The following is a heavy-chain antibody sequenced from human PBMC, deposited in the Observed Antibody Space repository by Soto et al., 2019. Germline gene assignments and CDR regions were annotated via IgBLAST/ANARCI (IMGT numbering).Heavy chain of an antibody. Sequence: QVQLVQSGAEVKKPGSSVKVSCKTSGGTFSSYAVSWVRQSPGQGLEWMGGIIPILDAANYAQKFQGKVTITADESTSTAYMDLSSLRSEDTAVNFCAAGGRSSWLSDYWGQGTLVTVSA. CDR1: GGTFSSYA. CDR3: AAGGRSSWLSDY. J-gene: IGHJ4*02. D-gene: IGHD3-22*01. V-gene: IGHV1-69*01. CDR2: IIPILDAA.